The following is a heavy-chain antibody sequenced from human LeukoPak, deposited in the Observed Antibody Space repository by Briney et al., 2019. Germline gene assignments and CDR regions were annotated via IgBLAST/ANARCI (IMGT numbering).Heavy chain of an antibody. J-gene: IGHJ4*02. CDR1: GDSISGRAYY. D-gene: IGHD3-3*01. CDR2: IHSSGTH. Sequence: SETLSLTCTVSGDSISGRAYYWGWIRQPAGKGLEWIGRIHSSGTHSYNPSLKSRVSISVETSKNQFSLKLSSLTAADTAVYFCSRERGFWSGYFRPRYFDYWGQGTLVTV. V-gene: IGHV4-61*02. CDR3: SRERGFWSGYFRPRYFDY.